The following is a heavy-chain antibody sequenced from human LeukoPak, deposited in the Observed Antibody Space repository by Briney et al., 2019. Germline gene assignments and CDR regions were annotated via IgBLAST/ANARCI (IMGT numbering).Heavy chain of an antibody. CDR1: GFTFSSYA. V-gene: IGHV3-30-3*01. CDR3: AREAESPDC. J-gene: IGHJ4*02. CDR2: ISYDENNK. Sequence: GGSLRLSCAASGFTFSSYAMHWVRQAPGKGLEWVAVISYDENNKYYADSVKGRFTISRDNSKNTLHLRMNNLRPEDTAVYYCAREAESPDCWGQGTLVTVSS.